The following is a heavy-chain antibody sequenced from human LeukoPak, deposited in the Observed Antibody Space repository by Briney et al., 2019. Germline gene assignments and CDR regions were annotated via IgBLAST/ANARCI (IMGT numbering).Heavy chain of an antibody. J-gene: IGHJ3*02. V-gene: IGHV4-59*01. CDR2: IYYSGST. CDR3: ARDRDYYDSSGRAAFDI. Sequence: PSETLCLTCTVSGGSISSYYWSWIRQPPGKGLEWIGYIYYSGSTNYNPSLKSRVTISVDTSKNQFSLKLSSVTAADTAVYYCARDRDYYDSSGRAAFDIWGQGTMVTVSS. CDR1: GGSISSYY. D-gene: IGHD3-22*01.